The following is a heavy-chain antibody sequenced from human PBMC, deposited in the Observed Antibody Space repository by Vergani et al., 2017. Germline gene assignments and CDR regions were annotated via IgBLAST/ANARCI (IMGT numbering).Heavy chain of an antibody. CDR2: ISAYNGNT. D-gene: IGHD3-9*01. V-gene: IGHV1-18*04. CDR3: ARGLDSYYDILTGYFGVTADWFDP. Sequence: QVQLVPSGAEVKKPGASVTVSCKASGYTFTSYGISWVRQAPGQGLEWMGWISAYNGNTNYAQKLQGRVTMTTDTSTSTAYMELRSLRSDDTAVYYCARGLDSYYDILTGYFGVTADWFDPWGQGTLVTVSS. CDR1: GYTFTSYG. J-gene: IGHJ5*02.